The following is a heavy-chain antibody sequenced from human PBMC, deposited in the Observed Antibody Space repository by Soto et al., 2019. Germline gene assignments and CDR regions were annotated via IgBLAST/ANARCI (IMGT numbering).Heavy chain of an antibody. V-gene: IGHV3-23*01. CDR2: ISGSGGST. Sequence: GGSLRLSCAASGFTFSSYAMSWVRQAPGKGLEWVSAISGSGGSTYYADSVKGRFTISRDNSKNTLYLQMNSLRAEDTAVYYCAKTTYYDFWSGYLVLDYWGQGTQVTVSS. CDR1: GFTFSSYA. J-gene: IGHJ4*02. CDR3: AKTTYYDFWSGYLVLDY. D-gene: IGHD3-3*01.